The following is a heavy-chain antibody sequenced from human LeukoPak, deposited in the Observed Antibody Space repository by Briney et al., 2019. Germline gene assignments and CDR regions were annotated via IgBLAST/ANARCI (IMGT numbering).Heavy chain of an antibody. CDR2: IWYDCSSN. CDR1: GCSFSSCA. V-gene: IGHV3-30*04. D-gene: IGHD3-10*01. CDR3: AKALGSVLELLGCGELPQRIEYYYYYYCMDV. Sequence: SGGSLTLSCTVSGCSFSSCALHWGRLPPPPGLGLVSVIWYDCSSNNYADSVHGRFTISRENSYNTLFLQMMSLRAADEAVYYFAKALGSVLELLGCGELPQRIEYYYYYYCMDVWGQGSTATVSS. J-gene: IGHJ6*02.